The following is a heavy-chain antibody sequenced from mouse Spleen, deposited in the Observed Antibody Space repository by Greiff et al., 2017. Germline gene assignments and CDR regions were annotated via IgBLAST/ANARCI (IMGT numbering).Heavy chain of an antibody. CDR2: IHPNSGST. CDR3: ARWITTAQFAY. J-gene: IGHJ3*01. V-gene: IGHV1-64*01. D-gene: IGHD1-2*01. Sequence: VQLQESGAELVKPGASVKLSCKASGYTFTSYWMHWVKQRPGQGLEWIGMIHPNSGSTNYNEKFKSKATLTVDKSSSTAYMQLSSLTSEDSAVYYCARWITTAQFAYWGQGTLVTVSA. CDR1: GYTFTSYW.